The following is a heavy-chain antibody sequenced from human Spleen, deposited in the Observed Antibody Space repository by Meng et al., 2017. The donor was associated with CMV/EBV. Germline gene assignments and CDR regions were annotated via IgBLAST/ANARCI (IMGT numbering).Heavy chain of an antibody. CDR2: ISSSGSTI. D-gene: IGHD3-3*01. V-gene: IGHV3-48*03. Sequence: GGSLRLSCAASGFTFSSYEMNWVRQAPGKGLEWVSYISSSGSTIYYADSVMGRFTISRDNAKNSLYLQMNSLRAEDTAVYYCARQGFDDLLYYYYGMDVWGQGTTVTVSS. J-gene: IGHJ6*02. CDR3: ARQGFDDLLYYYYGMDV. CDR1: GFTFSSYE.